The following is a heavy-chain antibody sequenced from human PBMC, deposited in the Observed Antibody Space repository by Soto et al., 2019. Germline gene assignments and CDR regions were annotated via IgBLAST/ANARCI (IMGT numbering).Heavy chain of an antibody. CDR2: IYDSGSP. V-gene: IGHV4-59*01. J-gene: IGHJ4*02. D-gene: IGHD2-2*01. CDR3: ARGVGPSTPRY. Sequence: SETLCLTCTISGGSISVYYWSWIRQPPGQALEWIGYIYDSGSPYYNPSLRSRVIISADTSKNQISLKLTSATAADTAVYYCARGVGPSTPRYCSRGTWVIVSS. CDR1: GGSISVYY.